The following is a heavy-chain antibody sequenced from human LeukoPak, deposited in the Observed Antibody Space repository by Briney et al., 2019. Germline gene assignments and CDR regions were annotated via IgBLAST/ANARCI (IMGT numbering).Heavy chain of an antibody. V-gene: IGHV3-7*01. J-gene: IGHJ4*02. D-gene: IGHD1-26*01. Sequence: PAGGSLRLSCAASGFTFSSYAMSWVRQAPGKGLEWVANIKQDGGEEYYVDSVKGRFTISRDNAKNSLYLQMSSLRAEDTAVYYCARDKDVGATLLDYWGQGTLVTVSS. CDR2: IKQDGGEE. CDR1: GFTFSSYA. CDR3: ARDKDVGATLLDY.